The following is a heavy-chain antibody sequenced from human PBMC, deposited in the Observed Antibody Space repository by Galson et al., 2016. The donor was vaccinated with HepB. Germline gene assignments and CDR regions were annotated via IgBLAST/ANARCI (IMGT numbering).Heavy chain of an antibody. J-gene: IGHJ4*02. CDR3: ARSRGRAAAASTGNDY. V-gene: IGHV4-34*01. Sequence: SETLSLTCAVYGGSLFGHHWSWIRQPPGKSLEWIGEVDHSGTPNFNPSLRSRVSISLDTPKNQFSLKLRSVSAADTALYFCARSRGRAAAASTGNDYWGQGTLVIVSS. CDR2: VDHSGTP. D-gene: IGHD6-25*01. CDR1: GGSLFGHH.